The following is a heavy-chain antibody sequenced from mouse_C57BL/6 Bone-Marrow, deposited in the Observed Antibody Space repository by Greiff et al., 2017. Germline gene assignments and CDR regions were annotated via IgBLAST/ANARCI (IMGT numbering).Heavy chain of an antibody. Sequence: QVQLQQSGAELARPGASVKMSCKASGYTFTSYTMHWVKQRPGQGLEWIGYINPSSGSTKYNEKFKDKATLTADKSSSTAYMQLSSLTSEDSAVYYCSRFSGRDYWGQGTTLTVSS. CDR1: GYTFTSYT. J-gene: IGHJ2*01. D-gene: IGHD6-2*01. V-gene: IGHV1-4*01. CDR2: INPSSGST. CDR3: SRFSGRDY.